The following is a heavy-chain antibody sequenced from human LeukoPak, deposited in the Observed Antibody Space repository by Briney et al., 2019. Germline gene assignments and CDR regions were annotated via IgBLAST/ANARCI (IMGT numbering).Heavy chain of an antibody. CDR2: ISYDGNNK. D-gene: IGHD2-2*01. CDR3: AKGQGCSSTSCSHFDY. Sequence: GRSLRLSCAASGFTFSSHGMHWVRQAPGKGLEWVAVISYDGNNKFHADSVRGRCTISRDNSKNTLYLQMNSLRAEDTAVYYCAKGQGCSSTSCSHFDYWGQGTLVTVSS. CDR1: GFTFSSHG. V-gene: IGHV3-30*18. J-gene: IGHJ4*02.